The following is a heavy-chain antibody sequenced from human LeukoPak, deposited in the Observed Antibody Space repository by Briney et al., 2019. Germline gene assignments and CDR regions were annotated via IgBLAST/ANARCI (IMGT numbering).Heavy chain of an antibody. J-gene: IGHJ4*02. Sequence: PGGSLRLSCAASGFTFDDYAMHWVRQAPGKGLEWVSGISWNSGSIGYADSVKGRFTISRDNAKNSLYLQMNSLRAEDTALYYCAKAPYSSSWDYYFDYWGQGTLVTVSS. CDR3: AKAPYSSSWDYYFDY. D-gene: IGHD6-13*01. CDR1: GFTFDDYA. CDR2: ISWNSGSI. V-gene: IGHV3-9*01.